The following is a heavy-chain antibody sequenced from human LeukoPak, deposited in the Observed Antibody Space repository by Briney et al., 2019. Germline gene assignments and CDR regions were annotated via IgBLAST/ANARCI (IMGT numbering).Heavy chain of an antibody. CDR2: ISGSGGST. D-gene: IGHD5-12*01. V-gene: IGHV3-23*01. J-gene: IGHJ3*02. CDR3: AKDSLTSYSGYDYGYDAFDI. Sequence: GGSLRLSCAASGFTFSSYAMGWVRQAPGKGLEWVSAISGSGGSTYYADSVKGRFTISRDNSKNTLYLQMNSLRAEDTAVYYCAKDSLTSYSGYDYGYDAFDIWGQGTMVTVSS. CDR1: GFTFSSYA.